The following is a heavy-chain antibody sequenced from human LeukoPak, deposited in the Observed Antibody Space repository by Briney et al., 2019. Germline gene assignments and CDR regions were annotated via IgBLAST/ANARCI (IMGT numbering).Heavy chain of an antibody. CDR1: GFTFSSYA. CDR3: TRDLLYYDSSGYYSAKDY. J-gene: IGHJ4*02. D-gene: IGHD3-22*01. V-gene: IGHV3-49*03. Sequence: GGSLRLSCAASGFTFSSYAMSWFRQAPGKGLEWVGFIRSKAYGGTTEYAASVKGRFTILRDDSKSIAYLQMNSLKTEDTAVYYCTRDLLYYDSSGYYSAKDYWGQGTLVTVSS. CDR2: IRSKAYGGTT.